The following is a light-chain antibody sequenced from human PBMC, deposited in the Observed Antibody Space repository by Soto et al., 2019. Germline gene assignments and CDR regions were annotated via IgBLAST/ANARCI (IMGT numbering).Light chain of an antibody. CDR3: QQYNNWPPRT. V-gene: IGKV3-15*01. J-gene: IGKJ1*01. CDR1: QSVSSN. CDR2: GAS. Sequence: EIVMTQSPATLSVSPGERATLSCRASQSVSSNLAWYQQKPGQAPRLLIYGASTRATGIPARFSGSGSGTEFTFTISSLQSEDFAVYYCQQYNNWPPRTFGQGTNVEIK.